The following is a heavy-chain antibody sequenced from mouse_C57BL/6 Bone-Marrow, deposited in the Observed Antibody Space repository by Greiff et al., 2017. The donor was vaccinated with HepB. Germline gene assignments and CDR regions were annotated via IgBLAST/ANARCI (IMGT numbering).Heavy chain of an antibody. CDR2: ISDGGSYT. J-gene: IGHJ4*01. V-gene: IGHV5-4*01. Sequence: DVMLVESGGGLVKPGGSLKLSCAASGFTFSSYAMSWVRQTPEKRLEWVTTISDGGSYTYYPDNVKGRFTISRDNAKNNLYLQMSHLKSEDTAMYYCARDGQLRMDYWGQGTSVTVSS. CDR3: ARDGQLRMDY. D-gene: IGHD3-2*02. CDR1: GFTFSSYA.